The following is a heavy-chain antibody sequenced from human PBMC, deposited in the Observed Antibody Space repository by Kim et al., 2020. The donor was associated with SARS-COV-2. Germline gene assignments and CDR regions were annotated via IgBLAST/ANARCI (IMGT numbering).Heavy chain of an antibody. Sequence: GGSLRLSCAASGFTFSSYAMSWVRQAPGKGLEWVSAISGSGGSTYYADSVKGRFTISRDNSKNTLYLQMNSLRAEDTAVYYCAKDPSYDFWSGYYFDYWGQGTLVTVSS. CDR1: GFTFSSYA. CDR2: ISGSGGST. CDR3: AKDPSYDFWSGYYFDY. D-gene: IGHD3-3*01. V-gene: IGHV3-23*01. J-gene: IGHJ4*02.